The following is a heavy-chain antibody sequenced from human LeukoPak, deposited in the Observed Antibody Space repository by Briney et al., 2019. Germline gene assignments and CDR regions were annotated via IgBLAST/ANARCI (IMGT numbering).Heavy chain of an antibody. V-gene: IGHV5-51*01. CDR3: ARSSVNWFDP. D-gene: IGHD3-3*01. CDR1: GYSLTNYW. Sequence: GESLKISRKGSGYSLTNYWIGRGRQMPGKGLDWMGIIFPGDSHTRYSPSFQGQVTMSADKSISTAYLQWSSLRASDTAMYYCARSSVNWFDPWGQGTLVTVSS. J-gene: IGHJ5*02. CDR2: IFPGDSHT.